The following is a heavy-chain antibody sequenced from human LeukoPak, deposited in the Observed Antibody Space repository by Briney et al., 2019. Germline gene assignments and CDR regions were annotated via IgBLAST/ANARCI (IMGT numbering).Heavy chain of an antibody. Sequence: KPSETLSLTCTVSGGSISTSSHYWGWIRQPPGKGLEWIGSLYYSGSTYYNPSLKSRVTISVDTSKNQFSPKVTSVTAADTAVYYCARHADSGFGELAFDYWGQGTLVTVSS. V-gene: IGHV4-39*01. CDR1: GGSISTSSHY. J-gene: IGHJ4*02. D-gene: IGHD3-10*01. CDR3: ARHADSGFGELAFDY. CDR2: LYYSGST.